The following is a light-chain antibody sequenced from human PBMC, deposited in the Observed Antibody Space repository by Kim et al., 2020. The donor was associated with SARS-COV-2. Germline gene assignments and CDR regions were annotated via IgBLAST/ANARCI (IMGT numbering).Light chain of an antibody. Sequence: APGKTARSTCGGNNIGSKSVHWYQQKPGQAPVLVIYYDSDRPSGIPERFSGSNSGNTATLTISRVDAGDEADYYCQVWDSSSDHVVFGGGTQLTVL. J-gene: IGLJ2*01. CDR2: YDS. CDR3: QVWDSSSDHVV. V-gene: IGLV3-21*04. CDR1: NIGSKS.